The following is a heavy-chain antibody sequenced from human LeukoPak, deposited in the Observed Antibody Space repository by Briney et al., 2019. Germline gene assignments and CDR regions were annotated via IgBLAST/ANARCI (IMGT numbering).Heavy chain of an antibody. Sequence: GGSLRLSCAASGFTFRNYDMHWVRQFPGRGLEWVSAIGIADDTHYADSGKGRLSIARENAKNSLYLQINSLRDGDTAVYYCVRGGIQVSGIDAFDIWGQGTMVTVSS. CDR1: GFTFRNYD. D-gene: IGHD5/OR15-5a*01. V-gene: IGHV3-13*01. CDR3: VRGGIQVSGIDAFDI. J-gene: IGHJ3*02. CDR2: IGIADDT.